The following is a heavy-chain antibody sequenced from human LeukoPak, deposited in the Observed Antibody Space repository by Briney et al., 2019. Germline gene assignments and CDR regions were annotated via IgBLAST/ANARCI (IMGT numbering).Heavy chain of an antibody. CDR1: GGSFSGYY. D-gene: IGHD3-3*01. Sequence: SETLSLTCAVYGGSFSGYYWSWIRQPPGKGLEWIGEINHSGSTNYNPSLKSRVTISVDTSKNQFSLKLSSVTAADTAVYYCARAPVRITIFGVERYGMDVWGQGTTVTVSS. CDR2: INHSGST. J-gene: IGHJ6*02. CDR3: ARAPVRITIFGVERYGMDV. V-gene: IGHV4-34*01.